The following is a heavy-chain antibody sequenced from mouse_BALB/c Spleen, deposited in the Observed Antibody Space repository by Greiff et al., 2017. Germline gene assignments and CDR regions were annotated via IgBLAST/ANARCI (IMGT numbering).Heavy chain of an antibody. CDR3: ARRGDYHYYAMDY. CDR1: GFTFSSYA. Sequence: EVMLVESGGGLVKPGGSLKLSCAASGFTFSSYAMSWVRQSPEKRLEWVAEISSGGSYTYYPDTVTGRFTISRDNAKNTLYLEMSSLRSEDTAMYYCARRGDYHYYAMDYWGQGTSVTVSS. CDR2: ISSGGSYT. D-gene: IGHD2-4*01. V-gene: IGHV5-9-4*01. J-gene: IGHJ4*01.